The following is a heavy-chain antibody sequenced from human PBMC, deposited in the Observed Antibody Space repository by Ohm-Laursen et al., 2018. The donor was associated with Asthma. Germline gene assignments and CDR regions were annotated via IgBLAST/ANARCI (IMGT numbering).Heavy chain of an antibody. D-gene: IGHD4-17*01. J-gene: IGHJ4*02. CDR3: ARVGNDYGDYATRRDFSYFDY. CDR2: VIPIFGIA. CDR1: GGTFSSYA. V-gene: IGHV1-69*10. Sequence: GASVKVSCKASGGTFSSYAISWVRQAPGQGLEWMGGVIPIFGIANYAQKFQGRVTITADKSTSTAYMELSSLRSEDTAVYYCARVGNDYGDYATRRDFSYFDYWGQGTLVTVSS.